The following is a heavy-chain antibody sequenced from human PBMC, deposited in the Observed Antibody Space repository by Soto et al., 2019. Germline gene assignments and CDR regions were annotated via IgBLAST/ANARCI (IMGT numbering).Heavy chain of an antibody. CDR1: GYTLNEVA. V-gene: IGHV1-24*01. CDR2: FDPDEAKT. Sequence: QVQLVQSGAEVKKPGASVKVSCKVSGYTLNEVAMHWVRQAPGKGLEWLGGFDPDEAKTIYAQHFQGRVTMTEDTSTDTVYMELSSVRSEDTALYFCTTYHGDYNFDHWGQGTLVTVSS. J-gene: IGHJ5*02. CDR3: TTYHGDYNFDH. D-gene: IGHD4-17*01.